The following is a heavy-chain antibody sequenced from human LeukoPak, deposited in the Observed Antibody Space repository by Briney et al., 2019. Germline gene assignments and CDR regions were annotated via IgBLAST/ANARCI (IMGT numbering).Heavy chain of an antibody. J-gene: IGHJ4*02. Sequence: ASVKVSCKASGGTFSSCTISWVRQAPGQGLEWMGGIIPIFRTANYAQKFQGRVTITADESTSAAYMELSSLRSEDTAVYYCARARGTYKGNPYYFDYWGQGTLVTVSS. D-gene: IGHD5-24*01. CDR2: IIPIFRTA. CDR3: ARARGTYKGNPYYFDY. V-gene: IGHV1-69*01. CDR1: GGTFSSCT.